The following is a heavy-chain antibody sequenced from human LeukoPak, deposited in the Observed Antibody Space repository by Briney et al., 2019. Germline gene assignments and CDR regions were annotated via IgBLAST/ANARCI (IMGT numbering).Heavy chain of an antibody. V-gene: IGHV4-34*01. Sequence: SETLSLTCAVYGGSFSGYYWSWIRQPPGKGLEWIGEINHSGSTNYNPSLKSRVTISVDTSKNQFSLKLSSVTAADTAVYYCARSRGWRHLGYWGQGTLVTVSS. CDR3: ARSRGWRHLGY. CDR2: INHSGST. J-gene: IGHJ4*02. D-gene: IGHD6-19*01. CDR1: GGSFSGYY.